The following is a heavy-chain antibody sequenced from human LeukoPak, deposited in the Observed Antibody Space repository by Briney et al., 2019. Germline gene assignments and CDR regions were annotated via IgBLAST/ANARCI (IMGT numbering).Heavy chain of an antibody. V-gene: IGHV3-30*02. Sequence: GGSLRLSCAASGFTFSSYGMHWVRQAPGKGLEWVAFTRYDGSNKYYADSVKGRFTISRDNSKNTLYLQMNSLRAEDTAVYYCANAYHYYDSSGPDYWGQGTLVTVSS. D-gene: IGHD3-22*01. CDR1: GFTFSSYG. CDR2: TRYDGSNK. J-gene: IGHJ4*02. CDR3: ANAYHYYDSSGPDY.